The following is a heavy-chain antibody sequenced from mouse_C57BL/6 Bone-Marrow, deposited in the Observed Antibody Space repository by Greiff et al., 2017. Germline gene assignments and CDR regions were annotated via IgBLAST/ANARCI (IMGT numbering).Heavy chain of an antibody. Sequence: QVQLQQPGAELVKPGALVKISCKASGYAFSSYWMNWVKQRPGKGLEWIGQIYPGDGDTNYNGKFKGKATLTADKSSSTAYMQLSSLTSEDSAVYFCARERGNSWFAYWGQGTLVTVSA. D-gene: IGHD2-1*01. J-gene: IGHJ3*01. CDR2: IYPGDGDT. V-gene: IGHV1-80*01. CDR3: ARERGNSWFAY. CDR1: GYAFSSYW.